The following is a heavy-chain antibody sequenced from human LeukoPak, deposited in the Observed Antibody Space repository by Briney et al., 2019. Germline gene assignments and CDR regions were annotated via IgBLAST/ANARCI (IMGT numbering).Heavy chain of an antibody. Sequence: GGSLRLSCAASGFTFSSYDMHWVRQATGKGLEWASAIGTAGDTYYPGSVKGRFTISRENAKNSLYLQMNSLRAGDTAVYYCARADRSKPFDYWGQGTLVTVSS. J-gene: IGHJ4*02. CDR3: ARADRSKPFDY. V-gene: IGHV3-13*01. CDR2: IGTAGDT. CDR1: GFTFSSYD.